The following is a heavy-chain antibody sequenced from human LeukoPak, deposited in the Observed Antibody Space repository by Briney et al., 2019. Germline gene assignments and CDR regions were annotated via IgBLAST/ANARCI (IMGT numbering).Heavy chain of an antibody. J-gene: IGHJ4*02. CDR3: ARSGKVGAVDY. Sequence: PSETLSLTCAVYGGSFSGYYWSWIRQPPGKGLEWIGEINHSGSTNYNPSLKSRVTMSVDTSKNQFSLKLSSVTAADTAVYYCARSGKVGAVDYWGQGTLVTVSS. CDR2: INHSGST. CDR1: GGSFSGYY. V-gene: IGHV4-34*01. D-gene: IGHD1-26*01.